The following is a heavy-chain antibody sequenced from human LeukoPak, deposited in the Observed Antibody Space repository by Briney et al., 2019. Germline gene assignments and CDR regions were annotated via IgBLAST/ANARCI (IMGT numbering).Heavy chain of an antibody. CDR3: ATPNYDILTGYYMD. J-gene: IGHJ4*02. CDR1: GYTFTTYW. V-gene: IGHV5-51*01. CDR2: IYPGDSDP. D-gene: IGHD3-9*01. Sequence: GESLNISCKGSGYTFTTYWIGWVRQMPGKGLEWMGIIYPGDSDPRYSPSFQGQVTISADKSISTACLQWSSLKASDTAMYYCATPNYDILTGYYMDWGQGTLVTVSS.